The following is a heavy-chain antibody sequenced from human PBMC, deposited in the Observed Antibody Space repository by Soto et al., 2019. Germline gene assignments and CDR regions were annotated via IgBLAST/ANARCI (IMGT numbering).Heavy chain of an antibody. J-gene: IGHJ4*02. V-gene: IGHV3-21*01. D-gene: IGHD3-22*01. Sequence: EVQLVASGGGLVKPGGSLRLSCAGSGFTFSWYTMNWVRQAPGKGLEWVSSISSSSTYIYYADSVKGRFAISRENAKNSLYIQMNSLRAEDTAVYYCAPLLFDSLDSWGQGTLVTVST. CDR1: GFTFSWYT. CDR3: APLLFDSLDS. CDR2: ISSSSTYI.